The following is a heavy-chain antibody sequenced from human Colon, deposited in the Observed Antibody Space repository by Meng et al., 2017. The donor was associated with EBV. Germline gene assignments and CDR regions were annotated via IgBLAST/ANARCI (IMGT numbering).Heavy chain of an antibody. CDR1: GGSISGPNW. Sequence: QVQLQESGPGLVKPSGTLSLTCAVSGGSISGPNWWSWVRQPPGKRLEWIGEIYHSGSANYNPSLKSRVTISVDKSKNQFSLKLSSVTAADTAVYYCASLGYCSGGTCLAFDYWGQGPLVTVSS. J-gene: IGHJ4*02. CDR3: ASLGYCSGGTCLAFDY. D-gene: IGHD2-15*01. V-gene: IGHV4-4*02. CDR2: IYHSGSA.